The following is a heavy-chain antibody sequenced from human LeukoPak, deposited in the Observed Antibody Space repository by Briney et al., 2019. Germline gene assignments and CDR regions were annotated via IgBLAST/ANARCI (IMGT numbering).Heavy chain of an antibody. D-gene: IGHD3-3*01. CDR1: GFTPSNDE. Sequence: PGGSLRLSCAPSGFTPSNDEMNSVRLTPGKGLEWISYITKGGATVLYAESVNARFTISRANANSSLYLQTNSLRAEDTAVYFCARLLVSITRRFDLWGQGTLVTVSS. CDR3: ARLLVSITRRFDL. J-gene: IGHJ5*02. CDR2: ITKGGATV. V-gene: IGHV3-48*03.